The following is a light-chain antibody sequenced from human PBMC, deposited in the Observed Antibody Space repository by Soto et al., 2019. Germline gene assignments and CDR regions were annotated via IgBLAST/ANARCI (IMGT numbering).Light chain of an antibody. Sequence: SYVLTQPSSVSVSPGQTARITCSGDVLAKKYARWFQQKPGQAPVLVIYKDSERPSGIPERFSGSSSGTTVTLTISGAQVEDEADYYCYSASDNKRVFGGGTKLTVL. CDR1: VLAKKY. J-gene: IGLJ2*01. CDR3: YSASDNKRV. CDR2: KDS. V-gene: IGLV3-27*01.